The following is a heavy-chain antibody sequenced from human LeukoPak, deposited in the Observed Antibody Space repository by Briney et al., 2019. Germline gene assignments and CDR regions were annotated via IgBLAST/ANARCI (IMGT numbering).Heavy chain of an antibody. Sequence: SVKVSCKASGGTFSSYAISWVRQAPGQGLEWIGRIIPIFGTANYAQKFQGRVTITTDESTSTAYMELSSLRSEDPAVYYCAGGIVMATTEYSYWGQGTLVTVSS. V-gene: IGHV1-69*05. CDR3: AGGIVMATTEYSY. J-gene: IGHJ4*02. D-gene: IGHD5-24*01. CDR1: GGTFSSYA. CDR2: IIPIFGTA.